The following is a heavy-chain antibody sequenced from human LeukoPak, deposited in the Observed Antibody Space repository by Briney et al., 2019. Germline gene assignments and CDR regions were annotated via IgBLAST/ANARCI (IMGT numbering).Heavy chain of an antibody. V-gene: IGHV3-74*01. Sequence: GGSLRLSCAAAAFTLSNYWMHWVRQAPGKGLVWVSRINSDGSSTNYADSVKGRFTISRDNAKNTLSLQMNSLRAEDTAVYYCARDRPRYCSGASCYSWYFDLWGRGTLVTVSS. CDR1: AFTLSNYW. J-gene: IGHJ2*01. D-gene: IGHD2-15*01. CDR3: ARDRPRYCSGASCYSWYFDL. CDR2: INSDGSST.